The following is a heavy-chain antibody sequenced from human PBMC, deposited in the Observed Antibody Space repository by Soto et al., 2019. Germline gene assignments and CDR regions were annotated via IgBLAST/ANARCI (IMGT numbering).Heavy chain of an antibody. V-gene: IGHV4-59*01. CDR1: GGSISNYH. CDR3: AATPRY. D-gene: IGHD1-26*01. CDR2: INNSGST. Sequence: ETLSLTCNVSGGSISNYHWSWIRQPPGKGLEWIGYINNSGSTNYNPSLKSRVTISVDTSNNQISLKVTSVTAADTAVYYCAATPRYWGPGTLVTVSS. J-gene: IGHJ4*02.